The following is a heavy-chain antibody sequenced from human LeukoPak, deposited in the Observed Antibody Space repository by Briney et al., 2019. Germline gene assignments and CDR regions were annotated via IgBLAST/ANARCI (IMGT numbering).Heavy chain of an antibody. V-gene: IGHV1-2*02. CDR1: GYTFTGYY. J-gene: IGHJ6*03. Sequence: GASVKVSCKASGYTFTGYYMHWVRQAPGQGLEWMGWINPNSGGTNYAQKFQGRVTMTRDTSISTAYMELSRLRSDDTAVYYCARDAGAGYYDILTGYYVRSYYYYYMDVWGKGTTVTISS. D-gene: IGHD3-9*01. CDR3: ARDAGAGYYDILTGYYVRSYYYYYMDV. CDR2: INPNSGGT.